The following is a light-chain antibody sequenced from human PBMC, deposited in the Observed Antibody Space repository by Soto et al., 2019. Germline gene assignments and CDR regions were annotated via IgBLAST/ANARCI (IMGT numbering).Light chain of an antibody. CDR3: ATWDRNLAGEV. J-gene: IGLJ2*01. Sequence: QSVLTQPPSVSASPGQKVTISCSGSSSNIGNNYVSWFQQLPGTAPKLLIYDSNTRPSGILDRFSGSKSGTSATLDITGLQTGDEADYYCATWDRNLAGEVFGGGTKVTVL. V-gene: IGLV1-51*01. CDR2: DSN. CDR1: SSNIGNNY.